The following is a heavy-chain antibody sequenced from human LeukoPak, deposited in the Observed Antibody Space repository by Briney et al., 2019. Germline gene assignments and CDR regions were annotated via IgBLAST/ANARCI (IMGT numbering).Heavy chain of an antibody. CDR2: ISTSGTYT. CDR3: ARGHYGLDV. CDR1: GFTFSDHY. V-gene: IGHV3-11*03. Sequence: VGSLRLSCAASGFTFSDHYMSWIRQVPGKGLEWVSYISTSGTYTNYADSVKGRFTISRGNAKNSLYLQMNSLRAEDTAVYYCARGHYGLDVWGQGTTVTVSS. J-gene: IGHJ6*02.